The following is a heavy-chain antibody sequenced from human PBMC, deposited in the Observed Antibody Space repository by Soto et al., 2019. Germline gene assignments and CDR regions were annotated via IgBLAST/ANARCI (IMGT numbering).Heavy chain of an antibody. J-gene: IGHJ6*02. CDR3: ARPGVVAENSVGWSDYYYGMDV. CDR2: VYYSGST. CDR1: GGSISSSSYY. D-gene: IGHD2-21*01. V-gene: IGHV4-39*01. Sequence: QLQLQESGPGLVKPSETLSLTCTVSGGSISSSSYYWGWIRQPPGWGLEWIGGVYYSGSTYYNPSLKCRVNISVDTSKNQFSLKLSSVTAADTAVYYCARPGVVAENSVGWSDYYYGMDVWGQGTTVTVSS.